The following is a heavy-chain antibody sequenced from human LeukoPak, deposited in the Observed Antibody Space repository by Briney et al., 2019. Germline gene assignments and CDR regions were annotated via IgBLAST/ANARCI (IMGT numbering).Heavy chain of an antibody. CDR1: GGSISSNY. J-gene: IGHJ4*02. D-gene: IGHD3-22*01. CDR2: IYYSGST. V-gene: IGHV4-59*08. Sequence: SETQSLTCTVSGGSISSNYWSWGRQPPGKGLEWVGYIYYSGSTNYNPSVKSRVTISVDTSKSQFSLKLSSVTAADTAVYYCARHPDYYDSSGYYPNWGQGTLVTVSS. CDR3: ARHPDYYDSSGYYPN.